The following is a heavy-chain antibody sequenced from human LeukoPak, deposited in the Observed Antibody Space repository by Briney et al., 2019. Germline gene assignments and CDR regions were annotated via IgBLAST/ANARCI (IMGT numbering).Heavy chain of an antibody. CDR1: GFTFRDHA. Sequence: PGGFLRLSCTASGFTFRDHAMSWVRQTPGKGLEWVGFIRSKTYRGAAEYATSLEGRFTISRDDSKGIAYLQANSLKTEDTAVYYCTSIYDTSAYYHSGIDYWGQGTLVTVSS. CDR2: IRSKTYRGAA. CDR3: TSIYDTSAYYHSGIDY. D-gene: IGHD3-22*01. V-gene: IGHV3-49*04. J-gene: IGHJ4*02.